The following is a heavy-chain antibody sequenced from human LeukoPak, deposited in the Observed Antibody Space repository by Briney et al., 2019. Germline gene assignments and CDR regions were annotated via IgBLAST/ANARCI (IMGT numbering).Heavy chain of an antibody. CDR2: IYYSGST. V-gene: IGHV4-30-4*01. CDR3: ASVPYSSSWYDDSGAFDI. D-gene: IGHD6-13*01. J-gene: IGHJ3*02. CDR1: GGSISSGDYS. Sequence: SETLSLTCTVSGGSISSGDYSWSWIRQPPGKGLEWIGYIYYSGSTYYNPSLKSRVTISVDTSKNQFSLKLSSVTAADTAVYYCASVPYSSSWYDDSGAFDIWGQGTMVTVSS.